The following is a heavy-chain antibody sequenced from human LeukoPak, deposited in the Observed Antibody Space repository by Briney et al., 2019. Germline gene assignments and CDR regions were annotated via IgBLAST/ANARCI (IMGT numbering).Heavy chain of an antibody. D-gene: IGHD2-15*01. Sequence: QPGGSLRLSCAASGFTFSSYAMSWVRQAPGKGLEWVSAISGSGGSTYYADSVKGRFTISRDNSKNTLYLQMNGLRAEDTAVYYCAKGGYCSGGSCYANWFDPWGQGTLVTVSS. CDR2: ISGSGGST. CDR3: AKGGYCSGGSCYANWFDP. CDR1: GFTFSSYA. V-gene: IGHV3-23*01. J-gene: IGHJ5*02.